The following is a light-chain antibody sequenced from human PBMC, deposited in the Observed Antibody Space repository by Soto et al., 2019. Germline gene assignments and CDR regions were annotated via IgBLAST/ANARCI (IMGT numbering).Light chain of an antibody. CDR1: HSVSSN. CDR2: GAS. Sequence: EIVFTQSPATLSVSQGERATLSCRASHSVSSNLAWYQQQPGQAPRLLIYGASTRATGIPARFSGSGSGTEFTLTISSLQSEDFAVYYCQQYNNWIPTTFGQGTKVDIK. V-gene: IGKV3-15*01. CDR3: QQYNNWIPTT. J-gene: IGKJ1*01.